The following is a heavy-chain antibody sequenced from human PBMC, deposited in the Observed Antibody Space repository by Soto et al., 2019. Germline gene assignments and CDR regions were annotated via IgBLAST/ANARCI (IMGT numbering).Heavy chain of an antibody. D-gene: IGHD4-17*01. CDR3: ARDWHYGGNSAWDY. CDR1: GYTFTSYA. J-gene: IGHJ4*02. V-gene: IGHV1-18*01. Sequence: ASVKVSCKASGYTFTSYAISWVRQAPGQGLEWMGWISAYNGNTNYAQNLQGRVTMTTDTSTSTAYMELRSLTSDDTAVYYCARDWHYGGNSAWDYWGQGTLVTAPQ. CDR2: ISAYNGNT.